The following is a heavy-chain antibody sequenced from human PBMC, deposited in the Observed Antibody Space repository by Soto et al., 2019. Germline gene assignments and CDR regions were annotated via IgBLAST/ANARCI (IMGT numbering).Heavy chain of an antibody. CDR2: INPNSGGT. CDR1: GYTFTGYY. CDR3: ARDSVAAAGKALYNWFDP. Sequence: GASVKVSCKASGYTFTGYYMHWVRQAPGQGLEWMGWINPNSGGTNYAQKFQGWVTMTRDTSISTAYMELSRLRSDDTAVYYCARDSVAAAGKALYNWFDPWGQGTLVTVSS. D-gene: IGHD6-13*01. J-gene: IGHJ5*02. V-gene: IGHV1-2*04.